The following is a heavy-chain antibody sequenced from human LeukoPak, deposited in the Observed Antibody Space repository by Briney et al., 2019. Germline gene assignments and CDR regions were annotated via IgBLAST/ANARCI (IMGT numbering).Heavy chain of an antibody. V-gene: IGHV3-30*18. J-gene: IGHJ5*02. D-gene: IGHD6-13*01. Sequence: PGGSLRLSCAASGFTFSSYGMHWVRQAPGKGLEWVAVISYDGSNKYYADSVKGRFTISRDNSKNTLYLQMNSLRAEDTAVYYCAKVGPIAAAGLPDPWGQGTLVTVSS. CDR3: AKVGPIAAAGLPDP. CDR2: ISYDGSNK. CDR1: GFTFSSYG.